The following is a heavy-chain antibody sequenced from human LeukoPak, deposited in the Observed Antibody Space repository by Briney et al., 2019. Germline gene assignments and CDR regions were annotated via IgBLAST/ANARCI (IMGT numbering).Heavy chain of an antibody. V-gene: IGHV3-30*18. CDR1: GFTFSSYG. J-gene: IGHJ4*02. Sequence: GRSLRLSCAASGFTFSSYGMHWVRQAPGKGLEWVAVISYDGSNKYYADSVKGRFTISRDNSKNTLYLQMNSLRAEDTAVYYCANSGGLLWFGEYDYWGQGTLVTVSS. D-gene: IGHD3-10*01. CDR2: ISYDGSNK. CDR3: ANSGGLLWFGEYDY.